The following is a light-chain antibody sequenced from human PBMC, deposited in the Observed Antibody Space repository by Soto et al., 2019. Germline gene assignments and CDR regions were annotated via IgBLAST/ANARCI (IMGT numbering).Light chain of an antibody. CDR1: SSDVGTYDF. CDR2: DVS. J-gene: IGLJ3*02. V-gene: IGLV2-18*02. Sequence: QSVLTQPRSVSGSPGQSVTISCTGTSSDVGTYDFVSWYQQHPGKAPRLMIFDVSERPSGVPDRFSGSKSGNTASLTISGLQAEDEADYYCSSYTRSSTLVVFGGGTKLTVL. CDR3: SSYTRSSTLVV.